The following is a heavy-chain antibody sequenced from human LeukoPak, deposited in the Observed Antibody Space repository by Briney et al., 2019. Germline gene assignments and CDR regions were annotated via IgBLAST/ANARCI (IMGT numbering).Heavy chain of an antibody. V-gene: IGHV5-51*03. D-gene: IGHD3-10*01. Sequence: KPGESLKISCKGSGYSFTSYWIGWVRQMPGKGLEWMGIIYPGDSDTRYSPSFQGQVTISADKSISTAYLQWSSLKASDTAMYYCARLELYYYGSGSYPPPDYWGRGTLVTVSS. CDR2: IYPGDSDT. CDR3: ARLELYYYGSGSYPPPDY. J-gene: IGHJ4*02. CDR1: GYSFTSYW.